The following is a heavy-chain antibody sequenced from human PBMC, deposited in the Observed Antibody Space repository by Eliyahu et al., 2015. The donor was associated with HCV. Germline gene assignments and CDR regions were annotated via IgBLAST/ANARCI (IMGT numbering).Heavy chain of an antibody. Sequence: EVQLVESGGGLVQPGRSLRLSCSASEFTFDDYAMHWVRQAPGXGXXWVSGISWNSDTTGYADXVKGRFTISRDNAKNSLYLQMNSLGPEDTALYYCAKDRGSSILYGMDVWGQGTTVTVSS. CDR3: AKDRGSSILYGMDV. D-gene: IGHD3-3*02. V-gene: IGHV3-9*01. CDR2: ISWNSDTT. J-gene: IGHJ6*02. CDR1: EFTFDDYA.